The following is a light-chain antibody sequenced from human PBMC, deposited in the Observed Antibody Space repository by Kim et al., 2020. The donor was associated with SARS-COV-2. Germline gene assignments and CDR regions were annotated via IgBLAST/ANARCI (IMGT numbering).Light chain of an antibody. V-gene: IGLV10-54*01. CDR1: SNDVGNEG. Sequence: QNATVPCTGNSNDVGNEGAAWLRQRQGHPPTLLSYRNNDRPSGISERLSTSRSGDTASLTITGLQPEDEADYYCSAWDSSLSEWVFGGGTQLTVL. CDR3: SAWDSSLSEWV. J-gene: IGLJ3*02. CDR2: RNN.